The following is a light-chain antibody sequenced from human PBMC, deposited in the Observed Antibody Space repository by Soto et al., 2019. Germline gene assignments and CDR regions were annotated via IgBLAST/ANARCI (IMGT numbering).Light chain of an antibody. CDR1: QNIVTW. CDR3: QQYDNLPLT. CDR2: DAS. V-gene: IGKV1-5*01. Sequence: DIQMTQSPSTLSASVGDRVSITCRASQNIVTWLAWYQQKPGKAPQLLIYDASTLGSGVPSRFSGSGSGTDFTFTNSSLQPEDIATYYCQQYDNLPLTFGGGTKVDVK. J-gene: IGKJ4*01.